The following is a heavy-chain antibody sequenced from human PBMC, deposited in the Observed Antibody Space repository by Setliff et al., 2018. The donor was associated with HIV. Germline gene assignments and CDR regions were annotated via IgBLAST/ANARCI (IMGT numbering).Heavy chain of an antibody. CDR3: GRQAWDHQSSGYFVDY. D-gene: IGHD6-19*01. CDR2: IYQTGST. CDR1: GYSISSGYY. V-gene: IGHV4-38-2*02. Sequence: SETLSLTCTVSGYSISSGYYWGWIRQPPGKGLEWIGSIYQTGSTNYNPSLKSRVTLSLDMSKNQFSLKLTSVTAADTAVYYCGRQAWDHQSSGYFVDYWGQGALVTVSS. J-gene: IGHJ4*02.